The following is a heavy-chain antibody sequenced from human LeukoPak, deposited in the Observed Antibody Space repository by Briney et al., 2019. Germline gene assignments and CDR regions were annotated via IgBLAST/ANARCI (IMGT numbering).Heavy chain of an antibody. J-gene: IGHJ5*02. V-gene: IGHV4-59*08. CDR2: IYSSGSA. Sequence: SETLSLTRTVSGLPIRSYYWSWIRQPPGKGLEWIGYIYSSGSANYNPSLKSQVTSSVDTSKHQFSLKLASVTAADTAVYYCARQTYETGGNYYTNWFDPWGQGTLVIGSS. CDR3: ARQTYETGGNYYTNWFDP. CDR1: GLPIRSYY. D-gene: IGHD3-22*01.